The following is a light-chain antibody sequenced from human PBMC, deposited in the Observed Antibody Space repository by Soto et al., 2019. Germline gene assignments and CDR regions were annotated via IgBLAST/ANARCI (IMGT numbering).Light chain of an antibody. V-gene: IGKV3-20*01. CDR1: QSVSSSY. CDR2: GAS. Sequence: EIVLTQSPGTLSLSPGERATLSCRASQSVSSSYLAWYQQKPGQAPRLLIYGASSRATGIPDRFSGSGSGTDFTLTISRLEPEDFAVYYCQQYGSSPRTFCKGNKLEIK. CDR3: QQYGSSPRT. J-gene: IGKJ2*01.